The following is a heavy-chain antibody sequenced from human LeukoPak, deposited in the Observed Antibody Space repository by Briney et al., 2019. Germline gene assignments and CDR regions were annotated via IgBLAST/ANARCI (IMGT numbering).Heavy chain of an antibody. V-gene: IGHV3-30*03. Sequence: PGRSLRLSCAASGFTFSSYGMHWVRQAPGKGLEWVAVISYDGSNKYYADSVKGRFTISRDNSKNTLYLQMNSLRAEDTAVYYCARAFSRDVDYWGQGTLVTVSS. D-gene: IGHD3-3*02. CDR2: ISYDGSNK. CDR1: GFTFSSYG. CDR3: ARAFSRDVDY. J-gene: IGHJ4*02.